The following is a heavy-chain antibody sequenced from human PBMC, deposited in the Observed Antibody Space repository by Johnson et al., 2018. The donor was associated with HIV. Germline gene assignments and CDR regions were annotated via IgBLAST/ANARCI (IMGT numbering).Heavy chain of an antibody. J-gene: IGHJ3*02. CDR3: ARDYETI. V-gene: IGHV3-66*02. D-gene: IGHD3-16*01. CDR2: IYSGGST. CDR1: GFTVSSNY. Sequence: VQLVESGEGLVQPRGSLRLSCAASGFTVSSNYMSWVRQAPGKGLEWVSIIYSGGSTYYADSVKGRFTISRDNSKDTLYLEMNSLRAEDTAVYYCARDYETIWGQGTMVTVSS.